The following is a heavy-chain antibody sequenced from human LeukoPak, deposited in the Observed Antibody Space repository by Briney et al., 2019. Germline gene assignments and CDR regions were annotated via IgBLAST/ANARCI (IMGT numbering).Heavy chain of an antibody. CDR2: IYGGGGT. J-gene: IGHJ4*02. D-gene: IGHD3-10*01. Sequence: GGSLRLSYAASGFTVNRNCMGWVRQAPGKGLEWVSLIYGGGGTYYANSVKGRFTISRDYSKNTLYLQMNSLRVEDTAVYYCARHSYYGSGSYYRYIFDYWGQGTLVTVSS. V-gene: IGHV3-53*01. CDR1: GFTVNRNC. CDR3: ARHSYYGSGSYYRYIFDY.